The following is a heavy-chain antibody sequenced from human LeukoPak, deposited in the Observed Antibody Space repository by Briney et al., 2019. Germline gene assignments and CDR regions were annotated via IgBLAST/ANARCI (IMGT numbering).Heavy chain of an antibody. CDR2: IYTSGST. CDR3: ARGSLGYCSSTSCYSSDY. D-gene: IGHD2-2*02. V-gene: IGHV4-61*02. CDR1: GGSISSGSYY. J-gene: IGHJ4*02. Sequence: PSQTLSLTCTVSGGSISSGSYYWSWIRQPAGKGLEWIGRIYTSGSTNYNPSLKSRVTISVDTSKNQFSLKLRSVTAADTAVYYCARGSLGYCSSTSCYSSDYWGQGTLVTVSS.